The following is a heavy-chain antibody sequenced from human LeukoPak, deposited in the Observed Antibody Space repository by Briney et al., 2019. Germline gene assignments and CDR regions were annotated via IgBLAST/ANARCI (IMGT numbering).Heavy chain of an antibody. J-gene: IGHJ3*02. Sequence: SETLSLTCAVYGGSFSGYYWSWIRQPAGKGLEWIGRIYSSASANYNPSLKSRVTMSLDTSKNQFSLNLTSVTAADTAVYYCARVLFTEEDAFDIWGQGTMVTVSS. V-gene: IGHV4-59*10. CDR1: GGSFSGYY. CDR3: ARVLFTEEDAFDI. CDR2: IYSSASA.